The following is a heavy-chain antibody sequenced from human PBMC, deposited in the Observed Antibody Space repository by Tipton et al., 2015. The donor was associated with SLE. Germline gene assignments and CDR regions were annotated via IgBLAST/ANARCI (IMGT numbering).Heavy chain of an antibody. CDR1: GGSFSVHY. CDR2: IYHSGST. V-gene: IGHV4-34*01. Sequence: TLSLTCAVYGGSFSVHYWSWSWIRQPPGKGLEWIGEIYHSGSTNYNPSLKSRVTILVDKSKNQFSLNLTSMTAADTAVYYCARERNSFDYWGQGILVAVSS. CDR3: ARERNSFDY. J-gene: IGHJ4*02.